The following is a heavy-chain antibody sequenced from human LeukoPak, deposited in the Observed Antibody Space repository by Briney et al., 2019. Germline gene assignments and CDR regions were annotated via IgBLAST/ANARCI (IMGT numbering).Heavy chain of an antibody. CDR3: AKVARSRGATRSSEYYFDY. D-gene: IGHD1-26*01. CDR2: ISGSGGST. J-gene: IGHJ4*02. V-gene: IGHV3-23*01. Sequence: GGSLRLSCAASGFTVSSNYMSWVRQAPGKGLEWVSAISGSGGSTYYADSVKGRFTISRDNSKNTLYLQMNSLRAEDTAVYYCAKVARSRGATRSSEYYFDYWGQGTLVTVSS. CDR1: GFTVSSNY.